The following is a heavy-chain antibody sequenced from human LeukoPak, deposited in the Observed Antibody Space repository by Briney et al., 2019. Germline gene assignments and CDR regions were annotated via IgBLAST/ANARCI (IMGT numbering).Heavy chain of an antibody. D-gene: IGHD6-13*01. CDR1: GFTFSSYW. V-gene: IGHV3-74*01. CDR3: ATSPPDSSWVY. Sequence: PGGSLRLSCAASGFTFSSYWMHWVRQAPGKGLVWVSRIKSDGSRANYAESVKGRFTISRDNAKKTMHLQMNSLGAEDTAVYYCATSPPDSSWVYWGQGTLVTVSS. J-gene: IGHJ4*02. CDR2: IKSDGSRA.